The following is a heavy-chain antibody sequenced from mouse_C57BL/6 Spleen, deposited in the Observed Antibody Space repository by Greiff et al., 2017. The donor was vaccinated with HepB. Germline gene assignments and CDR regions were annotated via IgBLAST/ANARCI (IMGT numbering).Heavy chain of an antibody. V-gene: IGHV5-6*01. Sequence: EVKLMESGGDLVKPGGSLKLSCAASGFTFSSYGMSWVRQTPDKRLEWVATISSGGSYTYYPDSVKGRFTISRDNAKNTLYLQMSSLKSEDTAMYDCARHYGSSYASWYFDVWGTGTTVTVSS. D-gene: IGHD1-1*01. CDR2: ISSGGSYT. CDR1: GFTFSSYG. J-gene: IGHJ1*03. CDR3: ARHYGSSYASWYFDV.